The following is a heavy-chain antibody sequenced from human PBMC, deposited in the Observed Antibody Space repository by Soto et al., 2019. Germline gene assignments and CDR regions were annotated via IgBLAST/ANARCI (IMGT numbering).Heavy chain of an antibody. CDR3: ARHHDY. CDR1: GGSISRYY. J-gene: IGHJ4*02. V-gene: IGHV4-59*08. CDR2: IYYSGST. Sequence: SETLSLKCTISGGSISRYYWSWIRQPPGKGLEWIGYIYYSGSTNYNPSLKSRVTISVDTSKNQFSLRLSSVTAADTAVYYCARHHDYWGQGTLVTVSS.